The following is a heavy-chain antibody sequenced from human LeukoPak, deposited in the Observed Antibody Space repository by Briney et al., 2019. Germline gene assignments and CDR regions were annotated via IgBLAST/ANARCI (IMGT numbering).Heavy chain of an antibody. CDR2: INHSGST. V-gene: IGHV4-34*01. Sequence: PSETLSLTCAVYGGSFSGYYWSWIRQPPGKGLEWIGEINHSGSTNYNPSLTSRVTISVDTSKNQFSLTLSSVTAADTAVYYCARLILSPTFTPLPSSFDYWGQGTLVTVSS. CDR1: GGSFSGYY. J-gene: IGHJ4*02. D-gene: IGHD5-12*01. CDR3: ARLILSPTFTPLPSSFDY.